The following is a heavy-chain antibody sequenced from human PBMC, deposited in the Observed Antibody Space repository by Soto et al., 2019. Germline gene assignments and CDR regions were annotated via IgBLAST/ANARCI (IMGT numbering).Heavy chain of an antibody. Sequence: GASVKVSCKASGGTLSSYAISWVRQAPGQGLEWMGGIIPIFGTANYAQKFQGRVTITADESTSTAYMELSSLRSEDTAVYHCASPSYDSSGYRPPYFDYWGQGTLVTVSS. CDR1: GGTLSSYA. CDR2: IIPIFGTA. V-gene: IGHV1-69*13. J-gene: IGHJ4*02. D-gene: IGHD3-22*01. CDR3: ASPSYDSSGYRPPYFDY.